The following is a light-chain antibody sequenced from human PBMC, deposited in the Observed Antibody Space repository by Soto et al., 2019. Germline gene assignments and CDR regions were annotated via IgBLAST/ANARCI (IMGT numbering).Light chain of an antibody. CDR3: CSYTSTSAYV. Sequence: QSALTQPASVSGSPGQSITISCTGTSSDVGAYDYVSWYQQHPGKVPKLMISEVTNRPTGVSNRFSGSKSGSTASLTISGLQAEDEADYYCCSYTSTSAYVFGTGTKVTVL. V-gene: IGLV2-14*01. CDR1: SSDVGAYDY. J-gene: IGLJ1*01. CDR2: EVT.